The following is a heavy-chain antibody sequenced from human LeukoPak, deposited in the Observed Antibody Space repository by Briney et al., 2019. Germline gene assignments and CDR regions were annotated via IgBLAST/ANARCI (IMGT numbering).Heavy chain of an antibody. Sequence: GASVKVSSKASGGTFSSYAISWVRQAPGQGLEWMGRIIPILGIANYAQKFQGRVTITADKSTSTAYMELSSLRSEDTAVYYCAHLAAPFDPWGQGTLVTVSS. J-gene: IGHJ5*02. D-gene: IGHD6-25*01. CDR3: AHLAAPFDP. V-gene: IGHV1-69*04. CDR1: GGTFSSYA. CDR2: IIPILGIA.